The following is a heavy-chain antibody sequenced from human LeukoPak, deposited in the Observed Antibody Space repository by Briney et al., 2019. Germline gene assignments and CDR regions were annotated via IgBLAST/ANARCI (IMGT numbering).Heavy chain of an antibody. V-gene: IGHV4-39*07. J-gene: IGHJ6*03. D-gene: IGHD3-10*01. CDR1: GASITSSGYY. CDR3: ARELYGSGSYYHYYYYMDV. Sequence: SETLSLTCTVSGASITSSGYYWGWIRQPPGKGLEWIGTIYHSGSTYYNPSLKSRVTISVDTSKNQFSLRLSSVTAADTAVYYCARELYGSGSYYHYYYYMDVWGKGTTVTISS. CDR2: IYHSGST.